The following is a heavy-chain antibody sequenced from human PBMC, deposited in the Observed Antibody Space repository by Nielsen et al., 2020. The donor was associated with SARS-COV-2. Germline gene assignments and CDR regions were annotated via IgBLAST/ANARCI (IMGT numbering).Heavy chain of an antibody. CDR1: GFTFSSYE. CDR2: ISSSGSTI. J-gene: IGHJ6*02. V-gene: IGHV3-48*03. CDR3: ARDRGRYCSSTSCYSPYYGMDV. D-gene: IGHD2-2*01. Sequence: GESLKISCAASGFTFSSYEMNWVRQAPGKGLEWVSYISSSGSTIYYADSVKGRFTISRDNAKNSLYLQMNSLRAEDTAVYYCARDRGRYCSSTSCYSPYYGMDVWGQGTTVIVSS.